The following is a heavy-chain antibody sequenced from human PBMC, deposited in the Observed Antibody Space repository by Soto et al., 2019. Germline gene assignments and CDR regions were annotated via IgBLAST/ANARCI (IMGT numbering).Heavy chain of an antibody. D-gene: IGHD6-19*01. CDR3: ARDFRVAVVGFDY. Sequence: GGSLRLSCAASGFTFSSYWMHWVRQAPGKGLVWVSRINSDGSSTSYADSVKGRFTISRDNAKNTLYLQMNILRAEDTAVYYCARDFRVAVVGFDYWGQGTLVTVSS. V-gene: IGHV3-74*01. J-gene: IGHJ4*02. CDR1: GFTFSSYW. CDR2: INSDGSST.